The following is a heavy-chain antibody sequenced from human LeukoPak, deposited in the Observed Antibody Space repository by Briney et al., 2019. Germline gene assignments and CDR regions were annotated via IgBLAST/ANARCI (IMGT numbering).Heavy chain of an antibody. V-gene: IGHV3-30-3*01. CDR2: ISYDGSNK. J-gene: IGHJ4*02. D-gene: IGHD2-8*02. Sequence: QSGGSLRLSCAASGFTFSSYAMHWVRQAPGKGLEWVAVISYDGSNKYYADSVKGRFTISRDNAKNSLYLQMNSLRAEDTGVYYCVRAPATNEWRCTDYWGQGTLVTVSS. CDR3: VRAPATNEWRCTDY. CDR1: GFTFSSYA.